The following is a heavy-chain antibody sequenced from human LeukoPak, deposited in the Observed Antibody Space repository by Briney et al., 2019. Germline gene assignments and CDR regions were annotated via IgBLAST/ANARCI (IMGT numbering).Heavy chain of an antibody. Sequence: PSETLSLTCTVSGGSISSGGYYWSWIRQHPGKGLEWIGYIYYSGSTYYNPSLKSRVTISVDTSKNQFSLKLSSVTAADTAGYYCARTSLQYVDFDYWGQGTLVTVSS. CDR3: ARTSLQYVDFDY. D-gene: IGHD4-11*01. CDR1: GGSISSGGYY. CDR2: IYYSGST. V-gene: IGHV4-31*03. J-gene: IGHJ4*02.